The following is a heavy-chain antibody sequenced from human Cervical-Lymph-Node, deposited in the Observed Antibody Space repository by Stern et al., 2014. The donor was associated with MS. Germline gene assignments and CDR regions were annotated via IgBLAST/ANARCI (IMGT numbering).Heavy chain of an antibody. CDR1: GGSISSGGYY. J-gene: IGHJ4*02. Sequence: QVQLQESGPGLVKPSETLSLTCTVSGGSISSGGYYWSWIRQHPGKGLEWLGYIYYSGSTDYNPSLKSRVTISVDTSNNQFSLKLSSVTAADTAVYYCQGADWGYGNFDYWGQGTLVTVSS. CDR3: QGADWGYGNFDY. CDR2: IYYSGST. D-gene: IGHD7-27*01. V-gene: IGHV4-31*03.